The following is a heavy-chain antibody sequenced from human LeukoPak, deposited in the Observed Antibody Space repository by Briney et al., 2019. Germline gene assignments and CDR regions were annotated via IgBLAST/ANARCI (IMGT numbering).Heavy chain of an antibody. V-gene: IGHV1-3*01. Sequence: ASVKVSCKASGYTFTSYAMHWVRQAPGQRLEWMGWINAGNGNTKYSQKFQGRVAITRDTSASTAYMELSSLRSEDTTVYYCARVGAAAGPYYFDYWGQGTLVTVSS. CDR1: GYTFTSYA. CDR3: ARVGAAAGPYYFDY. CDR2: INAGNGNT. J-gene: IGHJ4*02. D-gene: IGHD6-13*01.